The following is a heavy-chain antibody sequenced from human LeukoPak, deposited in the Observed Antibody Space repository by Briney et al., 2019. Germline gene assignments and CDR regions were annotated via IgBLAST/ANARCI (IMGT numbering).Heavy chain of an antibody. CDR2: IYYSGST. V-gene: IGHV4-59*08. D-gene: IGHD6-19*01. Sequence: SETLSLTCTVSGGSISSYYWTWIRQPPGKGLEWIGYIYYSGSTNYNPSLKGRVTISVDTSKNQFSLRLSSVTAADTAVYYCARLSSGWYIKYWGQGTLVTVSS. CDR3: ARLSSGWYIKY. CDR1: GGSISSYY. J-gene: IGHJ4*02.